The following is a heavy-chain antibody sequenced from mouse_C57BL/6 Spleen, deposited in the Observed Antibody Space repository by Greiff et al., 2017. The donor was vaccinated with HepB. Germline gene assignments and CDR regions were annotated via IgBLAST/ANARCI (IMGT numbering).Heavy chain of an antibody. V-gene: IGHV1-74*01. Sequence: QVQLKQPGAELVKPGASVKVSCKASGYTFTSYWMHWVKQRPGQGLEWIGRIHPSDSDTNYNQKFKGKATLTVDKSSSTAYMQLSSLTSEDSAVYYCAIGGSRGYFDVWGTGTTVTVSS. CDR2: IHPSDSDT. D-gene: IGHD1-1*01. CDR1: GYTFTSYW. J-gene: IGHJ1*03. CDR3: AIGGSRGYFDV.